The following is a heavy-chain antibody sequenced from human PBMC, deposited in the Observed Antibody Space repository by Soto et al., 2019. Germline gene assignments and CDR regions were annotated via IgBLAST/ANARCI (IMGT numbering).Heavy chain of an antibody. V-gene: IGHV4-59*01. J-gene: IGHJ4*02. D-gene: IGHD4-17*01. CDR3: ARDDYGEDYFDY. CDR1: GGSISSYY. Sequence: TSETLSLTSPVSGGSISSYYLSWIRQPPGKGLEWIGYIYYSGSTNYNPSLKSRVTISVDTSKNQFSLKLSSVTAADTAVYYCARDDYGEDYFDYWGQGTLVTVSS. CDR2: IYYSGST.